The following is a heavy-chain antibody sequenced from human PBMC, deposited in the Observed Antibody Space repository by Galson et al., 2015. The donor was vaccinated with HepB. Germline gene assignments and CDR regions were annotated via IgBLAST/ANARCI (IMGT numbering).Heavy chain of an antibody. D-gene: IGHD3-10*01. V-gene: IGHV3-74*01. J-gene: IGHJ3*02. CDR3: ARVFSGSGSYSAFDI. CDR2: IKSDGSST. CDR1: GFTFSSYW. Sequence: SLRLSCAASGFTFSSYWAHWVRQAPGKGLVWVSHIKSDGSSTSYADSVKGRFTISRDNAKSTLYLQMNSLRAEDTAVYYCARVFSGSGSYSAFDIWGQGTMVTVSS.